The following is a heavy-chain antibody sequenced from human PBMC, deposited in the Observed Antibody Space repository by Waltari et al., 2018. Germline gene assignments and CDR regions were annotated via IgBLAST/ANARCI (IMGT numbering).Heavy chain of an antibody. CDR3: ARGAPYGDYLPCDY. CDR1: GYTFTRYG. D-gene: IGHD4-17*01. J-gene: IGHJ4*02. Sequence: QVQLVQSGAEVKKPGSSVKVSCKAIGYTFTRYGISWVRQAPGQGLEWMGWVSPHNGDTDYAQKFQGRVTMATDTFMNTAYMELRSLRPDDTAVYYCARGAPYGDYLPCDYWGQGTLVTVSS. CDR2: VSPHNGDT. V-gene: IGHV1-18*04.